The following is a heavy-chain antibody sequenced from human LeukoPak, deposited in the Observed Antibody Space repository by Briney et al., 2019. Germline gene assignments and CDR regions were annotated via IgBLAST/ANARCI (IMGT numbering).Heavy chain of an antibody. CDR2: INPNSGGA. V-gene: IGHV1-2*06. J-gene: IGHJ3*02. Sequence: GASVKVSCKASGYTFTGHYMHWVRQAPGQGLEWMGRINPNSGGANYAQKSQGRVTMTRDTSISTAYMELSGLRSDDTAVYYCARDREVGSTDDAFDIWGQGTRVIVSS. D-gene: IGHD1-26*01. CDR3: ARDREVGSTDDAFDI. CDR1: GYTFTGHY.